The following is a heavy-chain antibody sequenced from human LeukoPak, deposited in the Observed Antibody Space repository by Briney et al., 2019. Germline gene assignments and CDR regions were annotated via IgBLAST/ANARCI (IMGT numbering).Heavy chain of an antibody. V-gene: IGHV3-23*01. D-gene: IGHD5-18*01. CDR2: ISGSGGST. CDR1: GFTFSSYA. J-gene: IGHJ4*02. Sequence: GGSLRLSCAASGFTFSSYAMSWVRQAPVKGLEWVSAISGSGGSTYYADSVKGRFTISRDNSKNTLYLQMNSLRAEDTAVYYCATHPPEANSYVPQGYYFDYWGQGTLVTVSS. CDR3: ATHPPEANSYVPQGYYFDY.